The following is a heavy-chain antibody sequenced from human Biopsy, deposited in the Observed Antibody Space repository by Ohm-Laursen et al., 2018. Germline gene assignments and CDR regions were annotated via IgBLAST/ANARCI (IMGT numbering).Heavy chain of an antibody. CDR1: GFTFSNYG. D-gene: IGHD4-11*01. V-gene: IGHV3-33*01. Sequence: SLRLSCTASGFTFSNYGMHWARQAPGKGLEWLAVIWNDGSNKYYGDSVQGRFTISKDNSKNTVYLQMNSLRAEDTAIYYCARDSTINTVTTADYWGQGTLVTVSS. CDR2: IWNDGSNK. J-gene: IGHJ4*02. CDR3: ARDSTINTVTTADY.